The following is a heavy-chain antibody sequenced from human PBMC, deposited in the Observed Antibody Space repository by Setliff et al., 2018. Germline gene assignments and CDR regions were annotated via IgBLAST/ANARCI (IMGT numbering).Heavy chain of an antibody. J-gene: IGHJ4*02. Sequence: SVKVSCKTSRGTFSNYAISWVRQAPGQGLEWMGGTTPIFTTANYAQKFQGRVTITADESTSTAYMELSSLKSEDTAVYYCARSPFPVDTVMVTTFDSWGQGTQVTSPQ. CDR1: RGTFSNYA. V-gene: IGHV1-69*13. CDR3: ARSPFPVDTVMVTTFDS. D-gene: IGHD5-18*01. CDR2: TTPIFTTA.